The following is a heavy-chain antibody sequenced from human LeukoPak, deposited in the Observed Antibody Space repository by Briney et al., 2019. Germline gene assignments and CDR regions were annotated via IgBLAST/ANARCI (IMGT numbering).Heavy chain of an antibody. J-gene: IGHJ4*02. CDR1: GGSISSSNW. CDR3: ARIHRYCSGGACYVLDN. Sequence: SETLSLTCAVSGGSISSSNWWSWVRQPPGKGLEWIGEIYHSGSTNYNPSLKSRVTISVDKSKNQFSLKLSSVTAADTAVYYCARIHRYCSGGACYVLDNWGQGTLVAVSS. CDR2: IYHSGST. V-gene: IGHV4-4*02. D-gene: IGHD2-15*01.